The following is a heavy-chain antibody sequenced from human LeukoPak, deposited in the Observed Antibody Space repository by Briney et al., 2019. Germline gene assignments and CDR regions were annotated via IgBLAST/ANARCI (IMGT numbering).Heavy chain of an antibody. Sequence: PGGSLRLSCAASGFTFSSYAMSWVRQAPGKGLEWVSPISGSGGSTYYIDSVKGRFTISRDNSKNTLNLQMNSLRAEDTAVYYCARDKKSGESSEIDYWGQGTLVTVSS. D-gene: IGHD3-10*01. J-gene: IGHJ4*02. CDR2: ISGSGGST. V-gene: IGHV3-23*01. CDR3: ARDKKSGESSEIDY. CDR1: GFTFSSYA.